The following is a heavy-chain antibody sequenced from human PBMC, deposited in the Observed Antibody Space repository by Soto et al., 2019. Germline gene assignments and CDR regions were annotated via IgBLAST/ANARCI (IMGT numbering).Heavy chain of an antibody. V-gene: IGHV4-39*01. D-gene: IGHD2-15*01. Sequence: SETLSLTCTVTGGSVTSTSNYWGWIRQPPGKGQEWIGSIYYGGSTYYNPSLKSRLTISVDASKNQFSLRLTSVTAADTAVYYCATLIGFLDYWGQGTRVTVSS. CDR1: GGSVTSTSNY. J-gene: IGHJ4*02. CDR2: IYYGGST. CDR3: ATLIGFLDY.